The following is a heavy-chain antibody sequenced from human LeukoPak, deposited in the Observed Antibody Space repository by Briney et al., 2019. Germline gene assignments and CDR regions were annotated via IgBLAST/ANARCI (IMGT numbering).Heavy chain of an antibody. J-gene: IGHJ5*02. D-gene: IGHD3-10*01. CDR1: GGSFSGYY. CDR3: AREVRGVLNWFDP. Sequence: SETLSLTCAVYGGSFSGYYWSWIRQPPGKGLEWIGEINHSGSTNYNPSLKSRVTMSVDTSKNQFSLKLSSVTAADTAVYYCAREVRGVLNWFDPWGQGTLVTVSS. CDR2: INHSGST. V-gene: IGHV4-34*01.